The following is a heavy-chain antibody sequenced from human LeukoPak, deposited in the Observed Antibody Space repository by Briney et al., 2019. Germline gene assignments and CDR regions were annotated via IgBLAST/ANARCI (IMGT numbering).Heavy chain of an antibody. D-gene: IGHD4-23*01. CDR2: IRSKAYGGTT. V-gene: IGHV3-49*03. J-gene: IGHJ4*02. Sequence: GGSLRLSCTASGFTFGDYAMSWFRQAPGKGLEWVGFIRSKAYGGTTEYAASVKGRFTISRDDSKSIAYLQMNSLKTEDTAVYYCTRVYGGNPLYFDYWGQGTLVTVSS. CDR1: GFTFGDYA. CDR3: TRVYGGNPLYFDY.